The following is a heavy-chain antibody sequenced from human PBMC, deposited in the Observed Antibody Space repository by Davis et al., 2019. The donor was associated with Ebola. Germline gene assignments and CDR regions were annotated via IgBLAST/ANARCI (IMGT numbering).Heavy chain of an antibody. J-gene: IGHJ4*02. V-gene: IGHV3-30*04. CDR1: GFTFSSYA. CDR3: AKDLGSGPFDY. CDR2: ILYDGSNK. D-gene: IGHD6-25*01. Sequence: PGGSLRLSCAASGFTFSSYAMHWVRQAPGKGLEWVAVILYDGSNKYYADSVKGRFTISRDNSKNTLYLQMNSLRAEDTAVYYCAKDLGSGPFDYWGQGTLVTVSS.